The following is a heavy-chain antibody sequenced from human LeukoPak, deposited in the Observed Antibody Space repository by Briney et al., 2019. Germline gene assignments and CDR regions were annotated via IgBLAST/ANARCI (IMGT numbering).Heavy chain of an antibody. J-gene: IGHJ4*02. CDR1: GFTFSSYG. CDR3: AKSGSYSSGWYGMGY. V-gene: IGHV3-30*18. Sequence: QVQLVESGGGVVQPGRSLRLSCAASGFTFSSYGMHWVRQAPGKGLEWVAVISYDGSNKYYADSVKGRFTISRDNSKNTLYLQMNSLRAEDTAVYYCAKSGSYSSGWYGMGYWGQGTLVTVSS. D-gene: IGHD6-19*01. CDR2: ISYDGSNK.